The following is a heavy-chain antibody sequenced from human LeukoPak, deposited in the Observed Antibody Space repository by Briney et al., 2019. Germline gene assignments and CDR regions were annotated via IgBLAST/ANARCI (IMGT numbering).Heavy chain of an antibody. J-gene: IGHJ4*02. CDR3: ARHGGYSHGQGYFDY. V-gene: IGHV4-59*08. Sequence: ASETLSLTCTVSGGSISSYYWSWIRQPPGKGLEWIGYIYYSGSTNYNPSLKSRVTISVDTSKNQFSLKLSSVTAADTAVYYCARHGGYSHGQGYFDYWGQGTLVTVSS. D-gene: IGHD5-18*01. CDR1: GGSISSYY. CDR2: IYYSGST.